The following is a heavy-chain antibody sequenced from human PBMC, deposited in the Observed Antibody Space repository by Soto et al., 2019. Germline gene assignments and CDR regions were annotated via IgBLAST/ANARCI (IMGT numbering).Heavy chain of an antibody. CDR2: ISGGGGST. D-gene: IGHD2-15*01. J-gene: IGHJ5*02. CDR3: AKQAVVVAATPWFDP. Sequence: EVQLLESGGGLVQPGGSLRLSCAASGFTFSTCAMNWVRQAPGKGLEWVSSISGGGGSTYYGDSLKGRFTISRDNSKNTLYLQVNSLRADDTAVYYCAKQAVVVAATPWFDPWGQGTLVTVSS. V-gene: IGHV3-23*01. CDR1: GFTFSTCA.